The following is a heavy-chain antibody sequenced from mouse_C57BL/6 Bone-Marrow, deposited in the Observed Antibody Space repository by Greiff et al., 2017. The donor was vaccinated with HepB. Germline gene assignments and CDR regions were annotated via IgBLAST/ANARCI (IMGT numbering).Heavy chain of an antibody. CDR1: GYTFTSYR. CDR3: ARSKGSCYFDV. Sequence: QVQLQQPGAELVMPGASVKLSCKASGYTFTSYRMHWVKQRPEQGLEWIGEIDPSDSYTTSNQKFKGKSTLTVDKSSSTAYMQLSSLTSEDSAVDYCARSKGSCYFDVWCTGTTVTGAS. CDR2: IDPSDSYT. J-gene: IGHJ1*03. V-gene: IGHV1-69*01.